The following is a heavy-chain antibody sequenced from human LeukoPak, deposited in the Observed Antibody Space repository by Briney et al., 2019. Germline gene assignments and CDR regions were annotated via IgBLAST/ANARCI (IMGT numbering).Heavy chain of an antibody. V-gene: IGHV4-38-2*02. CDR2: IYHSGST. J-gene: IGHJ4*02. CDR1: GYSISSGYY. D-gene: IGHD6-13*01. Sequence: SETLSLTCTVSGYSISSGYYWGWIRQPPGKGLEWIGSIYHSGSTYYNPSLKSRVTISVDTSKNQFSLKLSSVTAADTAVYYCALKSSSWSLYFDYWGQGTLVTVSS. CDR3: ALKSSSWSLYFDY.